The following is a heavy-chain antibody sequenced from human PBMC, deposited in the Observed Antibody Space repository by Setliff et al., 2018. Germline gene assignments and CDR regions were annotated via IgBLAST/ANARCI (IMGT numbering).Heavy chain of an antibody. CDR3: TRDWGIAAAGY. V-gene: IGHV3-23*01. D-gene: IGHD6-13*01. J-gene: IGHJ4*02. CDR2: IRAGGGST. CDR1: RFTFSSYA. Sequence: GGSLRLSCAASRFTFSSYAMSWVRQAPGKGLEWVSAIRAGGGSTYSADSVKGRLTISRDNAKNSLYLQMNSLRAEDTAVYYCTRDWGIAAAGYWGQGTLVTVS.